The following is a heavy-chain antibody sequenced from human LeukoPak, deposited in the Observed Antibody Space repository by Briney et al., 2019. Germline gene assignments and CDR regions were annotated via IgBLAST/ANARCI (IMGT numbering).Heavy chain of an antibody. V-gene: IGHV4-39*01. Sequence: PSETLSLTCSVSGASISGGTYYWGWIRQPPGTGLEWIGSIYYTGSTYDNPSLKSRVTISVDTSKNQFSLKLSSVTAADMAVYYCARRGGSGRAFDHWGQGTLVTVSS. CDR2: IYYTGST. CDR1: GASISGGTYY. CDR3: ARRGGSGRAFDH. D-gene: IGHD1-26*01. J-gene: IGHJ4*02.